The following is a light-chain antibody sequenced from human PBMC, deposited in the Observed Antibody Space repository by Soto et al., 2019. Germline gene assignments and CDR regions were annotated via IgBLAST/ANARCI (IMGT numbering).Light chain of an antibody. J-gene: IGKJ1*01. CDR1: QSISSW. CDR2: KAS. V-gene: IGKV1-5*03. Sequence: DIQMTQSPSTLSASVGDRVTITCLASQSISSWLALYQQKPGKAPKLLIYKASTLERGVPSRFSGSGSGTEFTLSIISLQPDDFATNYCQQYSTYWPVGQGTKVEVK. CDR3: QQYSTYWP.